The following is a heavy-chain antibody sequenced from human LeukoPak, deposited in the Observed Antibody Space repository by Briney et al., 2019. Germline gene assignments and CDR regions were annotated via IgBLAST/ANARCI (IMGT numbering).Heavy chain of an antibody. CDR3: ASLEAGTPLALTV. Sequence: ASVKVSCKASGYTFTSYYMHWVRQAPGQGLEWMGIINPSGGSTGYAQKFRGRVTMTRDTSTSTVYMELSSLRSEDTAVYYCASLEAGTPLALTVWGQGTLVTVSS. V-gene: IGHV1-46*01. CDR1: GYTFTSYY. J-gene: IGHJ4*02. D-gene: IGHD6-19*01. CDR2: INPSGGST.